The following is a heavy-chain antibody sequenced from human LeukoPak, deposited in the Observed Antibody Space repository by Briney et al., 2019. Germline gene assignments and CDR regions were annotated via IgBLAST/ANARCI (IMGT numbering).Heavy chain of an antibody. Sequence: GGSLRLSCAASGFTFSTYDMHWVRQAPGKGLEYASAMSSNGGSTYYANSVRGRFTISRDNSKNTLYLQMGSLRAEDMAVYYCARAPLVPSRIIYYNGMDVWGQGTTVAVSS. D-gene: IGHD2-2*01. CDR1: GFTFSTYD. V-gene: IGHV3-64*01. J-gene: IGHJ6*02. CDR2: MSSNGGST. CDR3: ARAPLVPSRIIYYNGMDV.